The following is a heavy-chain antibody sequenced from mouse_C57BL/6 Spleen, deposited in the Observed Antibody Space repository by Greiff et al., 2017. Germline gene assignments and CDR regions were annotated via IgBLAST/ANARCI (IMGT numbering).Heavy chain of an antibody. V-gene: IGHV3-6*01. Sequence: EVKLQESGPGLVKPSQSLSLTCSVTGYSITSGYYWNWIRQFPGNKLEWMGYISYDGSNNYNPSLKNRISITRDTSKNQFFLKLNSVTTEDTATYYCAKAYYSPFDYWGQGTTLTVSS. CDR1: GYSITSGYY. J-gene: IGHJ2*01. CDR2: ISYDGSN. D-gene: IGHD2-12*01. CDR3: AKAYYSPFDY.